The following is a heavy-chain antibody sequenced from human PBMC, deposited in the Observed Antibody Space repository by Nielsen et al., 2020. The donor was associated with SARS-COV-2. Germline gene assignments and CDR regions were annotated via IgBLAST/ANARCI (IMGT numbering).Heavy chain of an antibody. Sequence: GESLKISCAASGFTFSSYAMHWVRQAPGKGLEWVAVISYDGSNKYYADSVKGRFTISRDNSKNTLYLQMNSLRAEDTAVYYCASLLRAHDYGDYYYYYGMDVWGQGTTVTVSS. D-gene: IGHD4-17*01. V-gene: IGHV3-30-3*01. CDR1: GFTFSSYA. J-gene: IGHJ6*02. CDR2: ISYDGSNK. CDR3: ASLLRAHDYGDYYYYYGMDV.